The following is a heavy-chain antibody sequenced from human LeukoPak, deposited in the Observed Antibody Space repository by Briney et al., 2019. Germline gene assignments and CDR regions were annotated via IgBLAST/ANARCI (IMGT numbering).Heavy chain of an antibody. CDR1: GGSFSGYY. Sequence: SETLSLTCAVYGGSFSGYYWSWIRQAPGKGLEWIGEINHSGSTNYNPSLKSRVTISVDTSKNQFSLKMASVTAADTAVYYCARDRFSSSLADYYYYMDVWGKGTTVTVSS. D-gene: IGHD6-6*01. CDR2: INHSGST. CDR3: ARDRFSSSLADYYYYMDV. J-gene: IGHJ6*03. V-gene: IGHV4-34*01.